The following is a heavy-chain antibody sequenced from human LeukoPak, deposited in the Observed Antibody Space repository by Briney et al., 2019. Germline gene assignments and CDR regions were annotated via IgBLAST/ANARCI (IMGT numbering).Heavy chain of an antibody. CDR2: VSVSGDYT. CDR3: AKRYEDRAARGQKYYYYMDV. J-gene: IGHJ6*03. Sequence: QPGGSLRLSCTASGFTFSSYAMNWVRQAPGKGLEWVSVVSVSGDYTYYADSVKGRFTISRDNSKNTLYLQMNSLRVEDTAVYYCAKRYEDRAARGQKYYYYMDVWGKGTTVTVSS. V-gene: IGHV3-23*01. CDR1: GFTFSSYA. D-gene: IGHD6-6*01.